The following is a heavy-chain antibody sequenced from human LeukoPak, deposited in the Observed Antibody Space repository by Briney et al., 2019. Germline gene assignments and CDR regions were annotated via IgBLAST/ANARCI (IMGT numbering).Heavy chain of an antibody. Sequence: GGSLRLSCAASGCTFSSYWMSWVRQAPGKGLEWVANIKQDGSEKYYVDSVKGRFTISRDNAKNSLYLQMNSLRAEDTAVYYCARDLWSYGPPGYWGQGTLVTVSS. CDR3: ARDLWSYGPPGY. CDR2: IKQDGSEK. J-gene: IGHJ4*02. D-gene: IGHD2-8*01. CDR1: GCTFSSYW. V-gene: IGHV3-7*03.